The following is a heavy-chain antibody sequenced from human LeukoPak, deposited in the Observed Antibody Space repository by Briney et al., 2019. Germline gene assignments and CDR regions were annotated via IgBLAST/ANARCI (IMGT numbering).Heavy chain of an antibody. D-gene: IGHD3-10*01. V-gene: IGHV3-23*01. CDR2: ISSRGDDT. CDR3: ARDYLDYGSGSYSTPVDI. Sequence: PGGSLRLSCTASGFTFSTLAMSWVRQAPGKGLEWVSSISSRGDDTTYADSVKGRFTISRDNAKNTLYLQMNSLRAEDTAVYYCARDYLDYGSGSYSTPVDIWGQGTMVTVSS. J-gene: IGHJ3*02. CDR1: GFTFSTLA.